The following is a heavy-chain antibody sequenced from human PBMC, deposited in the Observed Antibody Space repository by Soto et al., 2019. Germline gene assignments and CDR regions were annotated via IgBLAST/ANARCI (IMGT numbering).Heavy chain of an antibody. D-gene: IGHD6-19*01. V-gene: IGHV4-4*02. J-gene: IGHJ4*02. Sequence: QVQLRESGPGLVKPSGTLSLTCTVSDVSIKPNWCSWVRQSPGKGLEWIGEVFHDGGSNCDPSLKGRVTISVDKSKNQLFLRLTSVTAADTAIYYCARHVAVSGTRGFDYWGQGILVTVSS. CDR1: DVSIKPNW. CDR2: VFHDGGS. CDR3: ARHVAVSGTRGFDY.